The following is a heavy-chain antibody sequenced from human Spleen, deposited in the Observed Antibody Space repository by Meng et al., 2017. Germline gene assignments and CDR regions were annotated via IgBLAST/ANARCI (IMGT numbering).Heavy chain of an antibody. D-gene: IGHD5-18*01. Sequence: GESLKISCSASGFSFSSFDMSWVRQAPGKGLDWVSVISGTSGNTYYVDSVKGRFTISRDNSKNTLYLQLNSLRAEDTAVYYCARGRKDAVTSHAFDIWGQGTMVTVSS. CDR3: ARGRKDAVTSHAFDI. CDR1: GFSFSSFD. J-gene: IGHJ3*02. V-gene: IGHV3-23*01. CDR2: ISGTSGNT.